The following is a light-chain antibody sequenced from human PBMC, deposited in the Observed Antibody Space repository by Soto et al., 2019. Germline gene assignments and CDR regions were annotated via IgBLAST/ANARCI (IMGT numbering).Light chain of an antibody. CDR3: SSYTSIITLYV. V-gene: IGLV2-14*01. J-gene: IGLJ1*01. Sequence: QSVLTQPASVSGSPGQSITISCTGTSSDVGGYNYDSWYQQHPGKAPKLMIYEVSNRPSGVSNRFSGSKSGNTASLTISGLQAEDEADYYCSSYTSIITLYVFGSGTKVTVL. CDR2: EVS. CDR1: SSDVGGYNY.